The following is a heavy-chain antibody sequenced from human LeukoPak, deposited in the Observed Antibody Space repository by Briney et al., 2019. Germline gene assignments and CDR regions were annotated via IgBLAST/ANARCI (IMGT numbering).Heavy chain of an antibody. J-gene: IGHJ4*02. CDR2: ISGSGGST. CDR1: GFTFSSYA. CDR3: AKCFWSGYYTGYYFDY. V-gene: IGHV3-23*01. D-gene: IGHD3-3*01. Sequence: PGGSLRLSCAASGFTFSSYAMSWVRQAPGKGLEWVSAISGSGGSTYYADSVKGRFTISRDNSKNTLYLQMNSLRAEDTAVYYCAKCFWSGYYTGYYFDYCGQGNLVTVSS.